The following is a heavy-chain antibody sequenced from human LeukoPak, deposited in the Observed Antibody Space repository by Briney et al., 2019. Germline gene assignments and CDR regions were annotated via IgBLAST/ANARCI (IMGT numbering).Heavy chain of an antibody. V-gene: IGHV3-30-3*01. Sequence: GGSLRVSCAASGFTFSSYAMHWVRQAPGKGLEWVAVISYDGSNKYYADSVKGRFTISRDNSKNTLYLQMNSLRAEDTAVYYCARRTTVTTTGDYWGQGTLVTVSS. J-gene: IGHJ4*02. CDR3: ARRTTVTTTGDY. D-gene: IGHD4-17*01. CDR2: ISYDGSNK. CDR1: GFTFSSYA.